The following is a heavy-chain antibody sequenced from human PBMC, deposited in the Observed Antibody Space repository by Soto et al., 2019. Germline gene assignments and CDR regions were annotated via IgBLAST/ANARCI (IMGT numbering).Heavy chain of an antibody. D-gene: IGHD3-16*01. J-gene: IGHJ6*04. V-gene: IGHV4-31*03. CDR2: IYYSGST. Sequence: QVQVQESGPGLVKPSQTLSLTCTVSGGSISSGGYYCSWISQHPGKGLEWIGYIYYSGSTYYNPSLKSRVTLSVDTSKIQVSLKLSSLTAADTDVYYSAGEGVIAAHQWGRAYGMDVWVEETTITVSS. CDR3: AGEGVIAAHQWGRAYGMDV. CDR1: GGSISSGGYY.